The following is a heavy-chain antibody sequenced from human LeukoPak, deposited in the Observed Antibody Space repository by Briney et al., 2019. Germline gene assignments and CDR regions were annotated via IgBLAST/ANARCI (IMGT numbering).Heavy chain of an antibody. CDR1: RFTFSSYA. Sequence: SGGSLRLSCAASRFTFSSYAMSWVRQAPGKGLEWVSAISGSGGSTYYADSVKGRFTISRDNSKNTLYLQMNSLRAEDTAVYYCAKDRYYDSSGYLGYFDYWGQGTLVTVSS. CDR3: AKDRYYDSSGYLGYFDY. CDR2: ISGSGGST. J-gene: IGHJ4*02. V-gene: IGHV3-23*01. D-gene: IGHD3-22*01.